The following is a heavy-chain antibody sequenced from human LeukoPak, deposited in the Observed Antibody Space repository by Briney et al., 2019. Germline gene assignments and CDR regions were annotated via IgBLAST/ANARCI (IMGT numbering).Heavy chain of an antibody. CDR1: GFTFISYA. J-gene: IGHJ4*02. Sequence: GRSLRLSCAASGFTFISYAMHWVRQAPGKGLEWVAVISYDGSNKYYADSVKGRFTISRDNSKNTLYLQMNSLRAEDTAVYYCARPPRPGYSSSWYLDYWGQGTLVTVSS. CDR2: ISYDGSNK. D-gene: IGHD6-13*01. V-gene: IGHV3-30*04. CDR3: ARPPRPGYSSSWYLDY.